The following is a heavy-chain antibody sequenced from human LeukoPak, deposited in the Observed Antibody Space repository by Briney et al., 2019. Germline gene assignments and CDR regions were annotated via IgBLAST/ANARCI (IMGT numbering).Heavy chain of an antibody. CDR2: IYSGGST. D-gene: IGHD6-19*01. Sequence: QSGGSLRLSCAASGFTVSSNYMSWVCQAPGKGLEWVSVIYSGGSTYYADSVKGRFTISRDNSKNTLYLQMNSLRAEDTAVYYCARDYGVAEGYWGQGTLVTASS. CDR3: ARDYGVAEGY. V-gene: IGHV3-53*01. CDR1: GFTVSSNY. J-gene: IGHJ4*02.